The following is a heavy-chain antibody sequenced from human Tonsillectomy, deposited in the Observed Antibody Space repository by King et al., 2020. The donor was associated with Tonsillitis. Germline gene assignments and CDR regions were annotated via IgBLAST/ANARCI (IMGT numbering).Heavy chain of an antibody. D-gene: IGHD3-22*01. V-gene: IGHV4-59*01. CDR3: ARDLTNYYDSRSYYADAFDI. Sequence: VPLQESGPGLVKPSETLSLTCTVSGDSISSYYWSWIRQPPGKGLEWIGYIFYIGNTNYNPSLQSRVTISVDTSKNQFSLNLRSVTAADTAVYYCARDLTNYYDSRSYYADAFDIWGPGTLVTVSS. J-gene: IGHJ3*02. CDR2: IFYIGNT. CDR1: GDSISSYY.